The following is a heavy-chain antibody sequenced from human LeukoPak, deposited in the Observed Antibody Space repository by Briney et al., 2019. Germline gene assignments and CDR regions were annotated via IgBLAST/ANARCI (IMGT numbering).Heavy chain of an antibody. CDR3: ARVQVLGTYDWFDP. CDR2: INGDGSST. Sequence: GSLRLSCAASGFTFSSYWMHWVCQAPGKGLVWVSRINGDGSSTSYADSVKGRFTFSRDNAKNTLYLQMNSLRAEDTAIYYCARVQVLGTYDWFDPWGQGTLVTVSS. V-gene: IGHV3-74*01. D-gene: IGHD4/OR15-4a*01. CDR1: GFTFSSYW. J-gene: IGHJ5*02.